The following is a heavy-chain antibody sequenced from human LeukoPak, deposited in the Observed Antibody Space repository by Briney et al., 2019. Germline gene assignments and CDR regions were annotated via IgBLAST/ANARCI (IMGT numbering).Heavy chain of an antibody. CDR2: IGTAGDP. Sequence: GGSLRLSCAASGFTFSSYGMHWVRQAPGKGLEWVSAIGTAGDPYYPGSVKGRFTISRENAKNSLYLQMNSLRAGDTAVYYCARGGAMVRGVIYYYYGMDVWGKGTTVTVSS. J-gene: IGHJ6*04. CDR3: ARGGAMVRGVIYYYYGMDV. CDR1: GFTFSSYG. V-gene: IGHV3-13*05. D-gene: IGHD3-10*01.